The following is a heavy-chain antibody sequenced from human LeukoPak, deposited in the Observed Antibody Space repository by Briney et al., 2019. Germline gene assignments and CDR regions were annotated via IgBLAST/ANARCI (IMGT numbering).Heavy chain of an antibody. CDR2: IESDGRRT. CDR3: ARDPYSGNYGAYYYYMDV. Sequence: GGSLRLSCAASGFTFSSTWMHWVRQVPGKELVWVARIESDGRRTTYAESVKGRFTISRDNAKNSLYLQMDGLRVEDTAEYYCARDPYSGNYGAYYYYMDVWGKGTTVTVSS. CDR1: GFTFSSTW. V-gene: IGHV3-74*03. D-gene: IGHD1-26*01. J-gene: IGHJ6*03.